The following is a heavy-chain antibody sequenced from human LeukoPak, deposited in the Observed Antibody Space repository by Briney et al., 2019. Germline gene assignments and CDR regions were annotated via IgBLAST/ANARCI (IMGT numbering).Heavy chain of an antibody. CDR3: ARGVTYYYGSGRPYYFDY. Sequence: SETLSLTCAVYGESFSGYYWSWIRQPPGKGLEWIGEINHSGSTNYNPSLKSRVTISVDTSKNQFSLKLSSVTAADTAVYYCARGVTYYYGSGRPYYFDYWGQGTLVTVSS. D-gene: IGHD3-10*01. CDR2: INHSGST. CDR1: GESFSGYY. J-gene: IGHJ4*02. V-gene: IGHV4-34*01.